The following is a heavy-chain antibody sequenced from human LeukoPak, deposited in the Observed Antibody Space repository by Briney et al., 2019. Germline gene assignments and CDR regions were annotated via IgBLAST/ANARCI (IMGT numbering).Heavy chain of an antibody. J-gene: IGHJ4*02. D-gene: IGHD6-19*01. V-gene: IGHV3-9*01. CDR3: AKGKSGWYFDY. Sequence: PGGSLRLSCAASGFTFDDYAMHWVRQAPGKGLEWVSGISWNSGSIGYADSVEGRFTISRDNAKNSLYLQMNSLRAEDTALYYCAKGKSGWYFDYWGQGTLVTASS. CDR2: ISWNSGSI. CDR1: GFTFDDYA.